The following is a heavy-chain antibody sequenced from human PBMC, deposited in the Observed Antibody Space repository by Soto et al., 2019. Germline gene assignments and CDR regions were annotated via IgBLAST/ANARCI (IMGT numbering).Heavy chain of an antibody. Sequence: GGSLGLSCASSAFTFSSYGMSCVRQAPGKGLEWVSAISNSDGRIYYADSVKGRFTISRDNSNNTLYLKMNSMRVEDTALYYCERHRPVLTVCGQGSTVTVSS. CDR3: ERHRPVLTV. D-gene: IGHD3-9*01. CDR1: AFTFSSYG. V-gene: IGHV3-23*01. J-gene: IGHJ6*02. CDR2: ISNSDGRI.